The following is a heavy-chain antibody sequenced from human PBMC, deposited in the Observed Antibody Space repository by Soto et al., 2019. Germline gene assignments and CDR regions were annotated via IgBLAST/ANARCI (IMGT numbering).Heavy chain of an antibody. CDR1: GFTFSNYW. J-gene: IGHJ4*02. V-gene: IGHV3-74*01. D-gene: IGHD6-19*01. Sequence: EVQLVESGGGLVQPGGSLRLSCAASGFTFSNYWMHWVRQVPGKGLVWVSRLNSDGSSTSYADSVKGRFTIFRDNAKNTLYLQMNSLRAEDTAVYYCARDPAPSGWYDYWGQGTLVTVSS. CDR2: LNSDGSST. CDR3: ARDPAPSGWYDY.